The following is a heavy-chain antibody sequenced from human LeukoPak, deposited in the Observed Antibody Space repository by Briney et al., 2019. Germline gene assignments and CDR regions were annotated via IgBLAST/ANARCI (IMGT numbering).Heavy chain of an antibody. CDR3: AKDPPIAAAGSYYFDY. J-gene: IGHJ4*02. CDR2: ISGSGGRT. D-gene: IGHD6-13*01. CDR1: GFTFSSYA. V-gene: IGHV3-23*01. Sequence: PGGSLRLSCAASGFTFSSYALSWFRQAPGKGLGGVSFISGSGGRTYYADSVKGRFTISRDNSKNTLYLQMNSLRAEDTAVYYCAKDPPIAAAGSYYFDYWGQGTLVTVSS.